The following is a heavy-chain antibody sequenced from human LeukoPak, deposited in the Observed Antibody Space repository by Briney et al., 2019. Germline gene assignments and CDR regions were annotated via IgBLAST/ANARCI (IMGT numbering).Heavy chain of an antibody. CDR1: GYSFTSYW. V-gene: IGHV5-51*01. CDR2: IYPGDSDT. Sequence: NLGESLKISCKGSGYSFTSYWIGWVRQMHGKGLDWMGIIYPGDSDTRYSPSFQGQVTISADKSISTAYLQWSSLKASDTDMYYCARHTYDSWSGDWFDPWGQGSLVTDSS. CDR3: ARHTYDSWSGDWFDP. D-gene: IGHD3-3*01. J-gene: IGHJ5*02.